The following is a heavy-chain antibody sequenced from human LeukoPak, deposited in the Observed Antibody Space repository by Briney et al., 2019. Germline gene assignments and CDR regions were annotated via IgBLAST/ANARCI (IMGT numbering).Heavy chain of an antibody. CDR1: GGSISSYY. CDR3: ARPQGYCSSTSCYHWFDP. V-gene: IGHV4-59*08. Sequence: SETLSLTCTVSGGSISSYYWSWIRQPPGKELEWIGYIYYSGSTNYNPSLKSRVTISVDTSKNRFSLKLSSVTAADTAVYYCARPQGYCSSTSCYHWFDPWGQGTLVTVSS. CDR2: IYYSGST. J-gene: IGHJ5*02. D-gene: IGHD2-2*01.